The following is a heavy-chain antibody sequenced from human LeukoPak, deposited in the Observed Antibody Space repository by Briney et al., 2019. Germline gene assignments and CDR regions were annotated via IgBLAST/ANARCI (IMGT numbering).Heavy chain of an antibody. CDR3: AKDVYCSGGSCSKY. J-gene: IGHJ4*02. CDR2: ISGSGGST. CDR1: GFTFSSYA. Sequence: GGSLRLSCAASGFTFSSYAMSWVRQAPGKGLEWVSAISGSGGSTYYADSVKSRFTISRDNSKNTLYLQMNSLRAEDTAVYYCAKDVYCSGGSCSKYWGQGTLVTVSS. D-gene: IGHD2-15*01. V-gene: IGHV3-23*01.